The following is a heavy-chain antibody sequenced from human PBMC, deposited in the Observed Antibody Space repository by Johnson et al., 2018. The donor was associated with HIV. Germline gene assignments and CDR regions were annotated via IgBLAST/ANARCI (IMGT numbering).Heavy chain of an antibody. CDR2: IYSGGST. V-gene: IGHV3-66*01. CDR3: ARAYTYGAFDI. J-gene: IGHJ3*02. D-gene: IGHD5-18*01. Sequence: MLLVESGGGLVQPGGSLRLSCAASGFIVSSNYMNWVRQAPGKGLEWVSVIYSGGSTYHADSVKGRFIISRDNSKSTLYLQMNSLRAEDTAVYYCARAYTYGAFDIWGKGTTVTISS. CDR1: GFIVSSNY.